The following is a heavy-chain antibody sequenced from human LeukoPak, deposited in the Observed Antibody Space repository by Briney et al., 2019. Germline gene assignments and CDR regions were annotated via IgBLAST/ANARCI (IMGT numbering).Heavy chain of an antibody. CDR3: AKPSGSGVDY. CDR2: INWNGGST. V-gene: IGHV3-20*04. D-gene: IGHD1-26*01. CDR1: GFTFDDYG. J-gene: IGHJ4*01. Sequence: GGSLGLSCAASGFTFDDYGMSWVRQAPGKGLEWVSGINWNGGSTGYADSVKGRFTISRDNSKNTLYLQMNSVRSEDTALYYCAKPSGSGVDYWGQGTRVTVSS.